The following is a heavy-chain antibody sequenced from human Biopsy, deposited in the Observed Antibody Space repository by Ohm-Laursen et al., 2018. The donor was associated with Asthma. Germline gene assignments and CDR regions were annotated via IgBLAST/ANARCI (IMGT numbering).Heavy chain of an antibody. CDR3: ARAQDYYDSRGYYRSFDY. J-gene: IGHJ4*02. D-gene: IGHD3-22*01. Sequence: SQTLSLTCTVSSGSITSGGYYWTWIRQHPGKGLEWIGFIYYSGSTYYNPSLKSRVSISIGTSKNQFSLKLSSVTAADTAVYYCARAQDYYDSRGYYRSFDYWGQGTLVTVSS. CDR1: SGSITSGGYY. CDR2: IYYSGST. V-gene: IGHV4-31*02.